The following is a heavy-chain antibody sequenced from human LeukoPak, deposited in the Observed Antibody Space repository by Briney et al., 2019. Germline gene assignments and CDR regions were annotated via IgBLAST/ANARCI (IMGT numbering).Heavy chain of an antibody. V-gene: IGHV3-23*01. J-gene: IGHJ6*03. Sequence: PGGSLRLSCAASGFTFSTNGMNWVRQAPGKGREWVSAISGSGDTTYYADSVKGRVTISRDNSRNTLYLEIHSLRAEDAAVYNCAKDHNYASGSSYLVGPHYYYMDVWGKGTTVTVSS. D-gene: IGHD3-10*01. CDR3: AKDHNYASGSSYLVGPHYYYMDV. CDR2: ISGSGDTT. CDR1: GFTFSTNG.